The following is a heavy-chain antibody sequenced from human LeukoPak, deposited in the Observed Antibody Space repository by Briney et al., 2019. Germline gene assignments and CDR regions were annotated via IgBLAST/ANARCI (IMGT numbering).Heavy chain of an antibody. CDR3: ARKATDFDD. J-gene: IGHJ4*02. V-gene: IGHV3-48*02. D-gene: IGHD1-1*01. CDR1: GFSFSSYS. CDR2: ISSTSNTI. Sequence: GSLRLSCAASGFSFSSYSMNWVRQAPGKGLEWVSYISSTSNTICYADSVKGRFTISRDNAENSLYLQMNSLRDEDTAVYYCARKATDFDDWGQGTLVTVSS.